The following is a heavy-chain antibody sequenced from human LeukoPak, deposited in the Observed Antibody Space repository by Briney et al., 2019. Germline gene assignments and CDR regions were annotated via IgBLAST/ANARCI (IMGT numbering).Heavy chain of an antibody. J-gene: IGHJ4*02. D-gene: IGHD1-14*01. Sequence: PSETLSLTCTVSGGSISGTSYYWGWIRQPPGKGLEWVGNIYYTGNTYYNPTLKSRVTISLDTSKNQFSLRLSSVTAADTAFYYCARDFTGLDYWGQGTLVSVSS. CDR3: ARDFTGLDY. V-gene: IGHV4-39*07. CDR1: GGSISGTSYY. CDR2: IYYTGNT.